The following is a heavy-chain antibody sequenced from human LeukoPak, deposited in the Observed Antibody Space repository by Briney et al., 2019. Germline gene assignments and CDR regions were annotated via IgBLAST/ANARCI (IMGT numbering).Heavy chain of an antibody. CDR3: ASEYYDILTGYGC. CDR2: IKQDGSEK. V-gene: IGHV3-7*01. J-gene: IGHJ4*02. D-gene: IGHD3-9*01. CDR1: GFTFSSYW. Sequence: GGSLRLSCAASGFTFSSYWMSWVRQAPGKGLEWVANIKQDGSEKYYVDSVKGRFTISRDNAKNSLYLQMNSLRAEDTAVYYCASEYYDILTGYGCWGQGTLVTVCS.